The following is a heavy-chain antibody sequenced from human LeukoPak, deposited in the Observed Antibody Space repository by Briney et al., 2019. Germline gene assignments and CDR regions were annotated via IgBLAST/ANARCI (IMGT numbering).Heavy chain of an antibody. CDR1: GGSIGSGGYY. J-gene: IGHJ6*02. V-gene: IGHV4-31*03. D-gene: IGHD4-17*01. CDR2: IYYSGST. CDR3: ARADYAGGYYFGMDV. Sequence: SETLSLTCTVSGGSIGSGGYYWSWIRQHPGKGLEWIGYIYYSGSTYYNSPLKSRVTISIDTSKNQFSLKLSSVSAADTAVYYCARADYAGGYYFGMDVWGQGTTVTVSS.